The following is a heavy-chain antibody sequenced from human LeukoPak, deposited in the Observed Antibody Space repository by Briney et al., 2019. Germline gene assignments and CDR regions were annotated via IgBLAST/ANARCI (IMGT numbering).Heavy chain of an antibody. D-gene: IGHD2-2*02. CDR1: GYTFTSYD. V-gene: IGHV1-8*03. Sequence: ASVKVSCKASGYTFTSYDINWVRQATGQGLEWMGWMNPNSGNTGYAQKFQGRVTITRNISISTAYMELSSLRSEDTAVYYCARGQRGFGRSSTSCYTYYYYMDVWGKGTTVTVSS. CDR3: ARGQRGFGRSSTSCYTYYYYMDV. CDR2: MNPNSGNT. J-gene: IGHJ6*03.